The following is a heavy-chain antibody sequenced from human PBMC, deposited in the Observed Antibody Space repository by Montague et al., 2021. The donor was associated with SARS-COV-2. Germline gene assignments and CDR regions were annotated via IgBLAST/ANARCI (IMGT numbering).Heavy chain of an antibody. CDR2: VFLSGNI. D-gene: IGHD3-22*01. Sequence: SETLSLTCTVSGGSFSTYYWTWIRQPPNKGLEWIGNVFLSGNINRNPSLKSRVTISVDTSKSQFSLRLTSVTAADTAVYYCVREGRSSAYAMDYWGQGTLVTVSS. J-gene: IGHJ4*02. CDR1: GGSFSTYY. CDR3: VREGRSSAYAMDY. V-gene: IGHV4-59*01.